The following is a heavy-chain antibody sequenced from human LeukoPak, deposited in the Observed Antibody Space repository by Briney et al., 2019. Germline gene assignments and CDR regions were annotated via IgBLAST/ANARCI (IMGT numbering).Heavy chain of an antibody. CDR2: IRSKAYGGTT. CDR3: TGDRSLLGIFDY. V-gene: IGHV3-49*04. D-gene: IGHD7-27*01. CDR1: GFTFGDYA. J-gene: IGHJ4*02. Sequence: PGGSLRLSCTASGFTFGDYAMSWVRQAPGKGLEWVGFIRSKAYGGTTEYAASVKGRFTISRDDSKSIAYLQMNSLKTEDTAVYYCTGDRSLLGIFDYWGQGTLVTVSS.